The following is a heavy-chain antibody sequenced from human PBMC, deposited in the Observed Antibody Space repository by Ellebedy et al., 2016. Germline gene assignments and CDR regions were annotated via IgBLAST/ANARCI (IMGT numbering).Heavy chain of an antibody. Sequence: GESLKISXAASGFVFGNYALSWVRQAPGKGLEWVSSISGTGTTTYYADSVKGRFTISRDNADNTVSLQMDSLRAEDTALYYCARVRRLKFTGWQYWGHGTLVTVAS. CDR2: ISGTGTTT. CDR1: GFVFGNYA. J-gene: IGHJ4*01. D-gene: IGHD6-19*01. CDR3: ARVRRLKFTGWQY. V-gene: IGHV3-23*01.